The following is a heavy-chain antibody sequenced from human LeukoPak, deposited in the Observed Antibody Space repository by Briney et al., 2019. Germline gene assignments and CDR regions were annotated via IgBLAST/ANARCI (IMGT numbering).Heavy chain of an antibody. CDR3: AGSWDRSYAFDI. D-gene: IGHD6-13*01. V-gene: IGHV4-39*01. Sequence: SETLSLTCSVSAGSITSSSYYWGWIRQPPEKGLEWIGSVYYTGGTNYSPSLKSRVTISVDTSKNQFSLKLSSVTAADTAVYYCAGSWDRSYAFDIWGQGTMVTVSS. CDR2: VYYTGGT. J-gene: IGHJ3*02. CDR1: AGSITSSSYY.